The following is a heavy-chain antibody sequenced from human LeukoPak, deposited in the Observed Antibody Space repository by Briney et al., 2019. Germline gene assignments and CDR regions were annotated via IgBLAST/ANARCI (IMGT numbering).Heavy chain of an antibody. V-gene: IGHV1-69*01. D-gene: IGHD2-15*01. CDR1: GGTFSNYA. CDR3: AGYCSGGSCYPPWFDP. Sequence: GASVKVSCKASGGTFSNYAVSWVRQAPGQGLEWMGGFIPVFGPANYAQKFQGRVTITADESTSTAYMELSSLRSEDTAVYYCAGYCSGGSCYPPWFDPWGQGTLVTVSS. J-gene: IGHJ5*02. CDR2: FIPVFGPA.